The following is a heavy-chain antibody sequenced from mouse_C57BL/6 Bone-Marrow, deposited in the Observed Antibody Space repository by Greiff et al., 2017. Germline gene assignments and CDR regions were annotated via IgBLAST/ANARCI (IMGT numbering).Heavy chain of an antibody. Sequence: VQLQQSGAELVKPGASVKLSCKASGYTFTSYWMQWVKQRPGQGLEWIGEIDPSDSYTNYNQKFKGKATLTVDTSYSTAYMQLSSLTSEDSAVYYCARYGGGVFDYWGQGTTLTVSS. CDR3: ARYGGGVFDY. D-gene: IGHD1-1*01. CDR2: IDPSDSYT. V-gene: IGHV1-50*01. CDR1: GYTFTSYW. J-gene: IGHJ2*01.